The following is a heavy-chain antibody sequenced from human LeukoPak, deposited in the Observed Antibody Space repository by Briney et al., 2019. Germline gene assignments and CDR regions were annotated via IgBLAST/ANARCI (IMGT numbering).Heavy chain of an antibody. J-gene: IGHJ4*02. V-gene: IGHV4-39*07. CDR1: GGSISSSSYY. D-gene: IGHD5-18*01. Sequence: SETLSLTCSVSGGSISSSSYYWGWIRQPPGKGLEGIGSIYYSGSTYYNPSLKSRVTISVDTSKNQFSLKLSSVTAADTAVYYCARDGYSSGYYFDYWGQGTLVTVSS. CDR3: ARDGYSSGYYFDY. CDR2: IYYSGST.